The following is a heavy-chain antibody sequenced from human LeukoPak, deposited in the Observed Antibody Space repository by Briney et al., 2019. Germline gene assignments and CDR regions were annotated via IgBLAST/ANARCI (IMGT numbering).Heavy chain of an antibody. CDR3: ARSLLGPARLPNYYYYGMDV. CDR1: GFTFSSYA. Sequence: GGSLRLSCAASGFTFSSYAMSWVRQAPGKGLEWVAVISYDGSNKYYADSVKGRFTISRDNSKNTLYLQMNSLRAEDTAVYYCARSLLGPARLPNYYYYGMDVWGQGTTVTVSS. J-gene: IGHJ6*02. V-gene: IGHV3-30-3*01. CDR2: ISYDGSNK. D-gene: IGHD5-12*01.